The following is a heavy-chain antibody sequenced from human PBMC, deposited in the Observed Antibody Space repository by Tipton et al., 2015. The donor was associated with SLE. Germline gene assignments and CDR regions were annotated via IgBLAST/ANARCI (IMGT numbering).Heavy chain of an antibody. J-gene: IGHJ3*02. V-gene: IGHV4-39*07. D-gene: IGHD3-16*01. CDR3: ARGVPGELRGSDWILDAFNI. Sequence: TLSLTCTVSGGSISSSSYYWGWIRQPPGKGLEWIGSIYYSGSTYYNPSLKSRVTISVDTSKNQFSLKLSSVTAADTAVYYCARGVPGELRGSDWILDAFNIWGQGTEVTVSS. CDR2: IYYSGST. CDR1: GGSISSSSYY.